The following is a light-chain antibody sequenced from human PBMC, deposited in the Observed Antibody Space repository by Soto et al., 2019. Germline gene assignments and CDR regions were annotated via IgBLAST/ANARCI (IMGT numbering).Light chain of an antibody. Sequence: DIQMTQSPSSVSASVGDRVTISCRASHDVRSWLAWYQQKPGKAPNLLIYGASTLQSGVPSRFSGSVSGTEFTLTISSLQPEDFATYYCQQANGDPWTFGQGTKVEIK. CDR2: GAS. V-gene: IGKV1-12*02. CDR3: QQANGDPWT. CDR1: HDVRSW. J-gene: IGKJ1*01.